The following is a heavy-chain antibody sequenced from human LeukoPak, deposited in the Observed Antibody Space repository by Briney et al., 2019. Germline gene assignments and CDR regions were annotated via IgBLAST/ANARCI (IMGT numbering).Heavy chain of an antibody. CDR2: IYYSGST. CDR1: GGSISSYY. Sequence: SGTLSLTCTVSGGSISSYYWSWIRQPPGKGLEWIGYIYYSGSTNYNPSLKSRVTISVDTSKNQFSLKLSSVNAADTAVYYCARHPRYSGSYYFDYWGQGTLVTVSS. CDR3: ARHPRYSGSYYFDY. V-gene: IGHV4-59*08. D-gene: IGHD1-26*01. J-gene: IGHJ4*02.